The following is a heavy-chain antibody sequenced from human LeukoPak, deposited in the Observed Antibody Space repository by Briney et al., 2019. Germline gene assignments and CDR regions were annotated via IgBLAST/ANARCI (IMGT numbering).Heavy chain of an antibody. CDR3: AGHHQYAAGTMHPQYFDF. Sequence: SDPLPHPCAVYGGSLCGYYWIWIRAPTGKGVEWIGNQNHSGSTNYNPSLKSRVTITVDTSNNQFSLKLSSVTAADTAVYYCAGHHQYAAGTMHPQYFDFWGRGTLVTVSS. J-gene: IGHJ2*01. V-gene: IGHV4-34*01. CDR1: GGSLCGYY. CDR2: QNHSGST. D-gene: IGHD6-13*01.